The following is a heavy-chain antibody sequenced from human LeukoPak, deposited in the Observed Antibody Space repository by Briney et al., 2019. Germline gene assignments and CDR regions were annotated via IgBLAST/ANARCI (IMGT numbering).Heavy chain of an antibody. CDR2: IYYSGST. J-gene: IGHJ5*02. CDR3: ATSRMLRNWFDP. D-gene: IGHD2-8*01. V-gene: IGHV4-59*06. CDR1: GGSISSYY. Sequence: SETLSLTCTVSGGSISSYYWTWIRQPSGKGLEGIGYIYYSGSTYYNPSLKSRVTISVDTSKNQFSLKLSSVTAADTAVYYCATSRMLRNWFDPWGQGTLVTVSS.